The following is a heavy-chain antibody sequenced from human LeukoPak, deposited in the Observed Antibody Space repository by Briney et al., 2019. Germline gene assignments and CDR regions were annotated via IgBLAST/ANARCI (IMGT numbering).Heavy chain of an antibody. CDR1: GFTLTDY. D-gene: IGHD3-10*02. CDR3: ARNPGPAILSGGPRLYYFDY. Sequence: ASVKVSCKASGFTLTDYIHWVRQDPRQGLQWMGWIKPNSGDTDYAQKFQGRVTMTRDTSISTVYMELSSLRSEDTAVYYCARNPGPAILSGGPRLYYFDYWGQGTLVTVSS. CDR2: IKPNSGDT. V-gene: IGHV1-2*02. J-gene: IGHJ4*02.